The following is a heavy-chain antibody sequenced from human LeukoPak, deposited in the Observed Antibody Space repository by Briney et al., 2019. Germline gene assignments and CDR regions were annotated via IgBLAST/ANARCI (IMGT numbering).Heavy chain of an antibody. CDR1: GYSFSTYW. CDR2: IYPGDSDT. V-gene: IGHV5-51*01. Sequence: GESLRISCKGSGYSFSTYWIGWVRQMPGKGLEWMGIIYPGDSDTRYSPSFQGQVTISADKSISTAYLQWSSLKASDTAIYYCARKYYYDSSGYYDKIDAFDIWGQGTMVTVSS. CDR3: ARKYYYDSSGYYDKIDAFDI. D-gene: IGHD3-22*01. J-gene: IGHJ3*02.